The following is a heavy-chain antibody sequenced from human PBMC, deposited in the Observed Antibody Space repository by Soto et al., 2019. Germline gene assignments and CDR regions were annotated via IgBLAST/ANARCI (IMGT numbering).Heavy chain of an antibody. CDR3: FWCSACSRGYHSFLHCGQPNSVHDP. CDR2: IFHSGTT. CDR1: GYSISSGYY. V-gene: IGHV4-38-2*01. J-gene: IGHJ5*02. D-gene: IGHD3-22*01. Sequence: SENLSLTCAVSGYSISSGYYWGWIRQPPGKGLEWLGSIFHSGTTYDNPSLKSRVTISVDMSINQFSLKLTSVTAADTAVYYFFWCSACSRGYHSFLHCGQPNSVHDPSG.